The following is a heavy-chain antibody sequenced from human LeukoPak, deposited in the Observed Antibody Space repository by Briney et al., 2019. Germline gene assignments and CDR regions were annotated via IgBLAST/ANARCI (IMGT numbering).Heavy chain of an antibody. D-gene: IGHD6-13*01. Sequence: ASVKVSCKASGGTFSGYDISCVRQAPGQGLEWMGGIIPIFGTANYAQKFQGRVTITADESTSTAYMELSSLRSEDTAVYYCAREGSAAVSGLDYWGQGTLVTVSS. CDR1: GGTFSGYD. CDR3: AREGSAAVSGLDY. V-gene: IGHV1-69*13. J-gene: IGHJ4*02. CDR2: IIPIFGTA.